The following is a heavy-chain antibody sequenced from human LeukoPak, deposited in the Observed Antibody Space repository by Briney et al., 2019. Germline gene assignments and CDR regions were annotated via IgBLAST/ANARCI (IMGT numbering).Heavy chain of an antibody. CDR1: GYSIITYW. Sequence: PGESLKISCKASGYSIITYWIGWVRQMPGKGLEWMGRIDPSDSYTNYSPSFQGHVTISADKSISTAYLQWSSLKASDTAMYYCAMRSIGNYYYYGMDVWGQGTTVTVSS. CDR2: IDPSDSYT. D-gene: IGHD6-6*01. J-gene: IGHJ6*02. CDR3: AMRSIGNYYYYGMDV. V-gene: IGHV5-10-1*01.